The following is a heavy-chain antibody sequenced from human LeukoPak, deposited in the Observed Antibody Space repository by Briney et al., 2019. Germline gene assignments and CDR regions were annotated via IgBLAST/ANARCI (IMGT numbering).Heavy chain of an antibody. CDR3: ARTKRITIFGVNRIDY. J-gene: IGHJ4*02. CDR1: GYTFTSYD. V-gene: IGHV1-8*01. CDR2: MNPNSGNT. D-gene: IGHD3-3*01. Sequence: ASVKVSCKASGYTFTSYDINWVRQATGQGLEWMGWMNPNSGNTGCAQKFQGRVTMTRNTSISTAYMELSSLRSEDTAVYYCARTKRITIFGVNRIDYWGQGTLVTVSS.